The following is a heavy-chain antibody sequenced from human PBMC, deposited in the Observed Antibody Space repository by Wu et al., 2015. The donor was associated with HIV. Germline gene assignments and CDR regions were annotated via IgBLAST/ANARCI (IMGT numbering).Heavy chain of an antibody. Sequence: QDQLVQSGAEVKKPGSSVKISCKASGNTFNAVNWLRQAPGQGLEWVGGIIPLFGTTEYAHIFQGRVTITTDESTSTAYMRLSSLTSADTAVYYCATPRSPGFSSAWPTYFDFWGQGTLITVSS. D-gene: IGHD6-19*01. CDR3: ATPRSPGFSSAWPTYFDF. CDR2: IIPLFGTT. J-gene: IGHJ4*02. CDR1: GNTFNA. V-gene: IGHV1-69*05.